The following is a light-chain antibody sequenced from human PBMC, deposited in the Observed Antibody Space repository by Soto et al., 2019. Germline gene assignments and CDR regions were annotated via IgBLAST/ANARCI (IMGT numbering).Light chain of an antibody. CDR2: EVT. CDR3: ASITNTNVV. CDR1: SSDVGAYNL. V-gene: IGLV2-14*01. Sequence: QSVLPQPASVSGSPGQSITISCTGTSSDVGAYNLASWYQHLPDKAPKLIISEVTNRPSGVSDRFSGSKSGNTASLTISGLQAEDEADYYCASITNTNVVFGSGTKLTVL. J-gene: IGLJ1*01.